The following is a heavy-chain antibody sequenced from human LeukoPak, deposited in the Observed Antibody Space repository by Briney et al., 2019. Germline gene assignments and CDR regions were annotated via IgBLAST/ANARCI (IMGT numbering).Heavy chain of an antibody. CDR2: ISNNGGYT. Sequence: GGAPRLSCAASGFTFCSSALSWGRPGPGEGVGWGSNISNNGGYTYYADSAQGRFTISRDNSKSTLCLQMNSLRAEDTAVYYCAKQLGYCSDGSCYFPYWGQGTLVTVSS. V-gene: IGHV3-23*01. CDR1: GFTFCSSA. CDR3: AKQLGYCSDGSCYFPY. D-gene: IGHD2-15*01. J-gene: IGHJ4*02.